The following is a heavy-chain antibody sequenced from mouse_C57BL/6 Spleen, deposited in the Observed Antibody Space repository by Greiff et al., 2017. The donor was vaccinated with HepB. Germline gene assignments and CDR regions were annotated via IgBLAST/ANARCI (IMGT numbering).Heavy chain of an antibody. CDR1: GYSITSGYY. CDR2: ISYDGSN. D-gene: IGHD1-1*01. J-gene: IGHJ1*03. V-gene: IGHV3-6*01. CDR3: ARDHYGSAYFDV. Sequence: EVQVVESGPGLVKPSQSLSLTCSVTGYSITSGYYWNWIRQFPGNKLEWMGYISYDGSNNYNPSLKNRISITRDTSKNQFFLKLNSVTTEDTATYYCARDHYGSAYFDVWGTGTTVTVSS.